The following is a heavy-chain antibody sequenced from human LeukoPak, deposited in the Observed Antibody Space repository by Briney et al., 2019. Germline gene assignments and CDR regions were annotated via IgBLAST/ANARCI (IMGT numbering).Heavy chain of an antibody. V-gene: IGHV3-7*01. D-gene: IGHD3-22*01. CDR1: GFTFSSYW. CDR3: ARDYYDSSGYPYYYYGMDV. CDR2: IKQDGSEK. Sequence: GGSLRLSCAASGFTFSSYWMSWVRQAPGKGLEWVANIKQDGSEKYYVDSVKGRFTISRDNAKNSLYLQVNSLRAEDTAVYYCARDYYDSSGYPYYYYGMDVWGQGTTVTVSS. J-gene: IGHJ6*02.